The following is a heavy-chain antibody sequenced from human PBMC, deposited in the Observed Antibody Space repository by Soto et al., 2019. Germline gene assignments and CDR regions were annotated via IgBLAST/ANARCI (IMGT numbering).Heavy chain of an antibody. Sequence: GGPVKVSCKASGCSFTKYHMHWVRQAPGQGLEWMGWINPGSGVTNQAQKFQGRVTMTRDTSITTTYMELNSLTSDDTAVYYCARVAGHKNARFDTWGQGALVTVSS. CDR3: ARVAGHKNARFDT. V-gene: IGHV1-2*02. J-gene: IGHJ4*02. D-gene: IGHD1-1*01. CDR2: INPGSGVT. CDR1: GCSFTKYH.